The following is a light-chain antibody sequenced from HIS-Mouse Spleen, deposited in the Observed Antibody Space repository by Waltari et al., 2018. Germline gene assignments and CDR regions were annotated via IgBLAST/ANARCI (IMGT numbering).Light chain of an antibody. V-gene: IGKV3-11*01. J-gene: IGKJ5*01. Sequence: EIVLTQSPATLSLSPGERATLSCRASQGVSSYLAWYQQKPGQAPRLLIYDASNRATGIPARFSGSGSGTDFTLTISSLGPEDFAVYYCQQRSNWAITFGQGTRLEIK. CDR3: QQRSNWAIT. CDR2: DAS. CDR1: QGVSSY.